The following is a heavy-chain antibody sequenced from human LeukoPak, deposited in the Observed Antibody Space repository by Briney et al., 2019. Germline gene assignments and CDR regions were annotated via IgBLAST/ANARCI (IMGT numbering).Heavy chain of an antibody. CDR1: DYTFSNYG. D-gene: IGHD4-23*01. V-gene: IGHV1-18*01. Sequence: ASVKVSCKSYDYTFSNYGISWVRQAPGQGLEWMGWISAYNGNTYYAQKLQGRVTMTTDTSTSTGYMELRSLTSDDTAVYYCARDTGTVVTPSPGFDPWGQGTLVTVSS. CDR2: ISAYNGNT. J-gene: IGHJ5*02. CDR3: ARDTGTVVTPSPGFDP.